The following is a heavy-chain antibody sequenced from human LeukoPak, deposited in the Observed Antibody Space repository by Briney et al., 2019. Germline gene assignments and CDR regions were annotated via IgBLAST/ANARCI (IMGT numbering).Heavy chain of an antibody. CDR2: INHSEST. Sequence: SETLSLTCAVYGGSFSGYYWSWIRQPPGKGLEWIGEINHSESTNYNPSLKSRVTISVDTSKNQFSLKLSSVTAADTAVYYCAGERRYGRRFDPWGQGTLVTVSS. J-gene: IGHJ5*02. V-gene: IGHV4-34*01. D-gene: IGHD2-15*01. CDR1: GGSFSGYY. CDR3: AGERRYGRRFDP.